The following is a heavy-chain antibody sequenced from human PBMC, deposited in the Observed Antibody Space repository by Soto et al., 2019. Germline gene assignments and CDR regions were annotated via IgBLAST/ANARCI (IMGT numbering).Heavy chain of an antibody. Sequence: GGSLRLSCAASGFRFSSYAMTWVRQAPGRGLEWVSAISGSGSPTYYADSVKGRFTISRDNSKNTLYLQMDSLRVEDTAMYYCVRENYYYGMDVWGQGTAVTVSS. V-gene: IGHV3-23*01. CDR2: ISGSGSPT. J-gene: IGHJ6*02. CDR3: VRENYYYGMDV. CDR1: GFRFSSYA.